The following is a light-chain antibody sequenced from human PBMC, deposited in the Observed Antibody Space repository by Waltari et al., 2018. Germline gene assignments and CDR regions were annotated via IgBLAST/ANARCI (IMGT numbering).Light chain of an antibody. V-gene: IGKV3-20*01. CDR1: QSVRSSQ. CDR2: GAS. J-gene: IGKJ2*01. Sequence: EIVLTQSPGTLSLSPGERATLSCRASQSVRSSQLAWYQQKPGQAPRLLIYGASIRLTGIPDRFSGGASGKDFTLTISRLEPEDFAVYYCQQYGGAYTFGQGTKLEIK. CDR3: QQYGGAYT.